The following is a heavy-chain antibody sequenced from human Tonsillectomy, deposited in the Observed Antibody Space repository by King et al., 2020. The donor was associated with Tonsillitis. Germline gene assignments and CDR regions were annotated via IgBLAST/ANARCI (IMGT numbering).Heavy chain of an antibody. V-gene: IGHV3-9*01. D-gene: IGHD3-3*01. CDR2: ISWNSGSI. CDR1: GFSFDDYA. J-gene: IGHJ5*02. CDR3: AKGAHYDFWSGYFRDNWFDP. Sequence: VQLVESGGGLVQPGRSLRLACEASGFSFDDYAMHWVRQAPGKGLEWVSGISWNSGSIGYADSGKGRFTISRDNAKNSLYLQMNSLRAEDTALYYCAKGAHYDFWSGYFRDNWFDPWGQRTLVTVSS.